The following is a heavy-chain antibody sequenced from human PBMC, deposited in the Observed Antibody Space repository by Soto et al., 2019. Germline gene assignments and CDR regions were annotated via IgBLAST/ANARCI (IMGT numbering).Heavy chain of an antibody. CDR1: GGSVSSGGYY. Sequence: QVQLQESGPGLVKPSQTLSLTCTVSGGSVSSGGYYWSWIRQHPGKGLEWIGSIYYSGSTYYNPSLKSRVTISVDTSKNQFSLKLSSVTAADTAVYYCARSAYGSGISGMDVWGQGTTVTVSS. D-gene: IGHD3-10*01. CDR3: ARSAYGSGISGMDV. CDR2: IYYSGST. V-gene: IGHV4-31*03. J-gene: IGHJ6*02.